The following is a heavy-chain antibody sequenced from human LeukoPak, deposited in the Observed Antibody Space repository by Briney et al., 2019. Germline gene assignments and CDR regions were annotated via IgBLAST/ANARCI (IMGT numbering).Heavy chain of an antibody. CDR1: GYTFTGYY. CDR3: ARAPTNDAFDI. D-gene: IGHD1-14*01. Sequence: ASVTVSCKASGYTFTGYYMHWVRQAPGQGLGWMGWINTNSGGTNYAQKFQGRVTMTRDTSINTAYMELSSLRSDDTAVYYCARAPTNDAFDIWGQGTMVTVSS. V-gene: IGHV1-2*02. CDR2: INTNSGGT. J-gene: IGHJ3*02.